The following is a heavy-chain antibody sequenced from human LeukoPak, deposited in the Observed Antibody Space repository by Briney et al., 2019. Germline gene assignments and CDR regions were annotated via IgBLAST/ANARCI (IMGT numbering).Heavy chain of an antibody. CDR1: GGSFSGYY. D-gene: IGHD1-26*01. Sequence: SETLSLTCAVYGGSFSGYYWSWIRQPPGKGLDWIGEINHIGSTNYNPSLKSRVTISVDTSKNQFSLKLSSVTAADTAVYYCARGAEWELPYYFDYWGQGTLVTVSS. CDR3: ARGAEWELPYYFDY. J-gene: IGHJ4*02. V-gene: IGHV4-34*01. CDR2: INHIGST.